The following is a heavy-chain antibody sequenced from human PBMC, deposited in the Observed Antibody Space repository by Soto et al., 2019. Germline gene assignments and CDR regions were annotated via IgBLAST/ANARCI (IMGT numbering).Heavy chain of an antibody. J-gene: IGHJ4*02. V-gene: IGHV4-34*01. CDR3: ARVAVPAAPSNYFDY. D-gene: IGHD2-2*01. CDR1: GGSFSGYY. CDR2: INHSGST. Sequence: SETLSLTCAVYGGSFSGYYWSWIRQPPGKGLEWIGEINHSGSTNYNPSPKSRVTISVDTSKNQFSLKLSSVTAADTAVYYCARVAVPAAPSNYFDYWGQGTLVTVSS.